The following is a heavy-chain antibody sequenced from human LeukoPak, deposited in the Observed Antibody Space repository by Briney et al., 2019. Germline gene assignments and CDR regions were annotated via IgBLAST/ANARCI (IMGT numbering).Heavy chain of an antibody. Sequence: ASETLSLTCAVYGGSFSGYYWSWIRQPPGKGLEWIGETNHSGSTNYNPSLRSRVTISVDTSKNQFSLKLSSVTAADTAVYYCARVPRESRSYYDFWSGYYPDLYYFDYWGQGTLVTVSS. D-gene: IGHD3-3*01. CDR2: TNHSGST. V-gene: IGHV4-34*01. CDR3: ARVPRESRSYYDFWSGYYPDLYYFDY. CDR1: GGSFSGYY. J-gene: IGHJ4*02.